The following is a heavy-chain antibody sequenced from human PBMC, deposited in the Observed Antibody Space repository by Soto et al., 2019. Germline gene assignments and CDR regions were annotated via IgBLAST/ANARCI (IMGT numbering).Heavy chain of an antibody. Sequence: GASVKVSCKASGGTFSSYAISWVRQAPGQGLEWMGGIIPIFGTANYAQKFQGRVTITADESTSTAYMELSSLRSEDTAVYYCARDFGRRDLAVAGQFDYWGQGTLVTVSS. V-gene: IGHV1-69*13. CDR3: ARDFGRRDLAVAGQFDY. CDR1: GGTFSSYA. D-gene: IGHD6-19*01. CDR2: IIPIFGTA. J-gene: IGHJ4*02.